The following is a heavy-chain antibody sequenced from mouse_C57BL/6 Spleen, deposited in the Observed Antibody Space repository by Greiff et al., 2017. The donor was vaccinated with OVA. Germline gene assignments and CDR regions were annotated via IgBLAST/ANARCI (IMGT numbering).Heavy chain of an antibody. Sequence: EVQLQQSGPGLVKPSQSLSLTCSVTGYSITSGYYWNWIRQFPGNKLEWMGYISYDGSNNYNPSLKNRISNTRDTSKNQFFLKLNSVTTEDTATYYCAREGIYSNYFDYWGQGTTLTVSS. CDR3: AREGIYSNYFDY. J-gene: IGHJ2*01. V-gene: IGHV3-6*01. CDR2: ISYDGSN. CDR1: GYSITSGYY. D-gene: IGHD1-3*01.